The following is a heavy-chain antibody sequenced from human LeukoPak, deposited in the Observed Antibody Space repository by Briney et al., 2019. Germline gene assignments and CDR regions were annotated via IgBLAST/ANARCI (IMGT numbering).Heavy chain of an antibody. V-gene: IGHV3-48*03. J-gene: IGHJ4*02. CDR3: TRGYDISDY. CDR2: ISSSGSTM. D-gene: IGHD3-9*01. CDR1: GFTFSNYW. Sequence: PGGSLRLSCAASGFTFSNYWMRWVRQAPGKGLEWLSYISSSGSTMYYADSVKGRFTISRDNAKNSLYLQMSSLRVEDTAIYYCTRGYDISDYWGQGTVVTVSS.